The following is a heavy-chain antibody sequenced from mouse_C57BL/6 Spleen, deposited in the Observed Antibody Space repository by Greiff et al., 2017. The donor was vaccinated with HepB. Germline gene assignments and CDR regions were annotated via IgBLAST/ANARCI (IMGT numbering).Heavy chain of an antibody. CDR3: AATVVVPFDY. CDR2: INPGSGGT. V-gene: IGHV1-54*01. J-gene: IGHJ2*01. CDR1: GYAFTNYL. Sequence: VHLQQSGAELVRPGTSVKVSCKASGYAFTNYLIEWVKQRPGQGLEWIGVINPGSGGTNYNEKFKGKATLTADKSSSTAYMQLSSLTSEDSAVYFCAATVVVPFDYWGQGTTLTVSS. D-gene: IGHD1-1*01.